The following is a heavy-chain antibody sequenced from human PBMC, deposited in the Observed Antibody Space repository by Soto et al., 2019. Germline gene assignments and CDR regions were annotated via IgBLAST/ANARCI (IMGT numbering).Heavy chain of an antibody. V-gene: IGHV3-74*01. D-gene: IGHD3-16*01. Sequence: EVQLVESGGGLVLPGGSLRLSCAASGFPFSRYWMHCVRQAPGKGLVWVSRISSYGSDTHYADSVKGRFTISRDNAKNTLYLQMNSLRADDTAVYYCASNYAYAEGYYWYGIDVWGQGTTVTVSS. CDR2: ISSYGSDT. CDR3: ASNYAYAEGYYWYGIDV. J-gene: IGHJ6*02. CDR1: GFPFSRYW.